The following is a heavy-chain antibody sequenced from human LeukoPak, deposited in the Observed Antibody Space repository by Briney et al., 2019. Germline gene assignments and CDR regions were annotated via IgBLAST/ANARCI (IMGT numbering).Heavy chain of an antibody. CDR2: INTNTGNP. CDR3: ARDSSSGYDNWFDP. V-gene: IGHV7-4-1*02. CDR1: GYTFTSYA. D-gene: IGHD3-22*01. J-gene: IGHJ5*02. Sequence: ASVKVSFKASGYTFTSYAMNWVRQAPGQGLEWMGWINTNTGNPTYAQGFTGRFVFSLDTSVSTAYLQISSLKAEDTAVYYCARDSSSGYDNWFDPWGQGTLVTVSS.